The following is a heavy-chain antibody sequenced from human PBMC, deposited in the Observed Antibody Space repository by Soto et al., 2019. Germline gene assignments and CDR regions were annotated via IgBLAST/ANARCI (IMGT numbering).Heavy chain of an antibody. J-gene: IGHJ4*01. CDR3: TTDSLFTGQLVRMDN. CDR2: IKSKTDGGTT. V-gene: IGHV3-15*07. Sequence: GGSLRLSCAASGFIFSDAWINWVRQAPGKGLEWVGRIKSKTDGGTTDFAAPVKGRFAISRDDSRDVVYMEMYSLKTDDTAVYFCTTDSLFTGQLVRMDNWGHGTLLTVSS. D-gene: IGHD3-9*01. CDR1: GFIFSDAW.